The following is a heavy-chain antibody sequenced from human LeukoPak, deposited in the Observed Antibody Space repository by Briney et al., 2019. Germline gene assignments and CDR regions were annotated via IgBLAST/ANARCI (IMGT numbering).Heavy chain of an antibody. D-gene: IGHD3-10*01. CDR2: IIPIFGTA. V-gene: IGHV1-69*05. Sequence: SVKVSCKASGGTFSSYAISWVRQAPGQGLEWMGRIIPIFGTANYAQKFQGRVTITTDESTSTAYMGLSSLRSEDTAVYYCARETDYGSGSSDYWGQGTLVTVSS. CDR1: GGTFSSYA. CDR3: ARETDYGSGSSDY. J-gene: IGHJ4*02.